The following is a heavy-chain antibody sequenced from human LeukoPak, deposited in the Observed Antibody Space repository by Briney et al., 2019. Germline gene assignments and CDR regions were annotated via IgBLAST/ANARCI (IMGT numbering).Heavy chain of an antibody. V-gene: IGHV1-18*04. CDR1: GYTFTGYY. CDR3: ARTLYGSSSHY. J-gene: IGHJ4*02. CDR2: ISAYNGNT. D-gene: IGHD6-6*01. Sequence: GASVKVSCKASGYTFTGYYMHWVRQAPGQGLEWMGWISAYNGNTNYAQKLQGRVTMTTDTSTSTAYMELRSLRSDDTAVYYCARTLYGSSSHYWGQGTLVTVSS.